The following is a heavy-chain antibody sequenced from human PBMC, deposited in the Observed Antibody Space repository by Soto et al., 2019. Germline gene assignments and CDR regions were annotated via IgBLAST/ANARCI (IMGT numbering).Heavy chain of an antibody. Sequence: ASMKVSCKASGYTFSSYGIIWVRQGPGTGVEWKGRISAYKGKTNYAQKLQGRVTMTTNTSTSTAYMVLSSLRSEDTAVYYCGRGSGLNWFDPWGQGTLVTVSS. CDR2: ISAYKGKT. J-gene: IGHJ5*02. CDR1: GYTFSSYG. D-gene: IGHD3-10*01. CDR3: GRGSGLNWFDP. V-gene: IGHV1-18*01.